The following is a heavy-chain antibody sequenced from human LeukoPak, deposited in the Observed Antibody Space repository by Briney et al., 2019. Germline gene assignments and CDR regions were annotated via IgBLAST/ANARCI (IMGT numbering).Heavy chain of an antibody. D-gene: IGHD3-16*01. CDR3: ARDHYYDGRGRFDP. CDR2: VYFDGGT. V-gene: IGHV4-39*07. CDR1: GGSVTSGTYH. J-gene: IGHJ5*02. Sequence: SETLSLTCSVSGGSVTSGTYHWGWIRQPPGKGLEWIGSVYFDGGTPYQPSLQSRVTISVDTSKNQFSLRLSSVTAADTALYYWARDHYYDGRGRFDPWGQGTLVTVSS.